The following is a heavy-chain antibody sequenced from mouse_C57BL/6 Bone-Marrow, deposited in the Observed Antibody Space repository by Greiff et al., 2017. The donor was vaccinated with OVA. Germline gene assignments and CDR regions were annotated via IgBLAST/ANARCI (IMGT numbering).Heavy chain of an antibody. CDR2: ISYDGSN. J-gene: IGHJ3*01. CDR1: GYSITSGYY. Sequence: ESGPGLVKPSQSLSLTCSVTGYSITSGYYWNWIRQFPGNKLEWMGYISYDGSNNYNPSLKNRISITRDTSKNQFFLKLNSVTTEDTATYYCAGDYYGSGAYWGQGTLVTVSA. V-gene: IGHV3-6*01. CDR3: AGDYYGSGAY. D-gene: IGHD1-1*01.